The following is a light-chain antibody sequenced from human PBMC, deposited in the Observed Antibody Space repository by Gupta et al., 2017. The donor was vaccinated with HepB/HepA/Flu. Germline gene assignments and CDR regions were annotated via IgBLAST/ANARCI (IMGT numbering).Light chain of an antibody. CDR1: SSDVGSYNL. V-gene: IGLV2-23*02. CDR2: EVK. J-gene: IGLJ2*01. CDR3: SSYASRSRWV. Sequence: QSALTQPASVSGSPGQSITISCSGTSSDVGSYNLVSWYQHHPGKAPKRMIEEVKNRPSGPSNRCAASYSATTAFLKISGLDAEDDAYYYSSSYASRSRWVCGGGTKLTVL.